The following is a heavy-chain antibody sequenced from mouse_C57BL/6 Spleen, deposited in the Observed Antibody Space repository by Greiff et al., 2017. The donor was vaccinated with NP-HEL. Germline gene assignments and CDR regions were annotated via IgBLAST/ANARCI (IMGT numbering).Heavy chain of an antibody. CDR1: GYTFTSYW. Sequence: VQLQQSGAELVKPGASVKLSCKASGYTFTSYWMHWVKQRPGQGLEWIGMIHPNSGSTNYNEKFKSKATLTVDKSSSTAYMQLSSLTSEDSAVYYCARGYYYGSSNLFAYWGQGTLVTVSA. CDR3: ARGYYYGSSNLFAY. V-gene: IGHV1-64*01. J-gene: IGHJ3*01. CDR2: IHPNSGST. D-gene: IGHD1-1*01.